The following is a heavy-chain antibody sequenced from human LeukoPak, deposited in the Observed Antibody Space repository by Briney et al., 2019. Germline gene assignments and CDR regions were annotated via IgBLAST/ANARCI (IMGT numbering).Heavy chain of an antibody. D-gene: IGHD1-26*01. CDR2: IYYSGST. V-gene: IGHV4-59*01. CDR3: ARVLVGATTWFDP. J-gene: IGHJ5*02. CDR1: GGSISSYY. Sequence: PSETLSLTCTVSGGSISSYYWSWIRQPPGKGLEWIGYIYYSGSTNYNPSLKSRVTISVDTSKNQFSLKLSSVTAADTAVYYCARVLVGATTWFDPWGQGTLVTVSS.